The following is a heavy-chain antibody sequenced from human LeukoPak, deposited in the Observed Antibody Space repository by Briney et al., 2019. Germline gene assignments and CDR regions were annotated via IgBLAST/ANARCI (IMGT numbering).Heavy chain of an antibody. CDR1: GVTFSSYA. CDR3: ARAEGSATGRD. Sequence: SVKVSCKASGVTFSSYAISWVRQAPGQGLEWMGRIIPIFGTANYAQKFQGRVTITTDESTSTAYMQLSSLRAEDTAVYYCARAEGSATGRDWGQGTLVTVSS. CDR2: IIPIFGTA. D-gene: IGHD1-26*01. V-gene: IGHV1-69*05. J-gene: IGHJ4*02.